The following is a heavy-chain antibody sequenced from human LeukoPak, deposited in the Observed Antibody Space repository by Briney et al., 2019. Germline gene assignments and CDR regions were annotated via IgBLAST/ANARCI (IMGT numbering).Heavy chain of an antibody. J-gene: IGHJ3*02. D-gene: IGHD3-22*01. CDR2: IYYSGST. CDR1: GGSINNYSYY. Sequence: SETLSLTCTVSGGSINNYSYYWGWIRQPPGKGLEWIGNIYYSGSTNYNPSLKSRVTISVDTSKNQFSLKLSSVTAADTAVYYCTRGAVDSSGYYPEIDAFDIWGQGTMVTVSS. CDR3: TRGAVDSSGYYPEIDAFDI. V-gene: IGHV4-39*07.